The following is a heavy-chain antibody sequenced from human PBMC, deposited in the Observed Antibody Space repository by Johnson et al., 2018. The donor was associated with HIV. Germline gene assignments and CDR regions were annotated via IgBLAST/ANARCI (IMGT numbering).Heavy chain of an antibody. V-gene: IGHV3-11*04. D-gene: IGHD3/OR15-3a*01. Sequence: QVQLVESGGGVVRPGGSLRLSCAASGFTVSSNYMSWIRQAPGKGLEWVSYISSSGSTIFYADSVKGRFTISRDIAKNTLYLQMNSLRAEDTAVYYCARDGRGLDAFDIWGQGTMVTVSS. CDR2: ISSSGSTI. J-gene: IGHJ3*02. CDR1: GFTVSSNY. CDR3: ARDGRGLDAFDI.